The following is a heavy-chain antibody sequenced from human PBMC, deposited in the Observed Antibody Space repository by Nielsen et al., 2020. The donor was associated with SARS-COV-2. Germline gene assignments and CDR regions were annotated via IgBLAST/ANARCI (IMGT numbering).Heavy chain of an antibody. CDR2: IKQDGSEK. Sequence: GESLKISCAASGFTFSSYWMSWVRQAPGKGLEWVANIKQDGSEKYYVDSVKGRFTISRDNAKNSLYLQMNSLRAEDTAVYYCARDGGVVVNDAFDIWGQGTMVTVSS. CDR3: ARDGGVVVNDAFDI. V-gene: IGHV3-7*03. CDR1: GFTFSSYW. J-gene: IGHJ3*02. D-gene: IGHD3-22*01.